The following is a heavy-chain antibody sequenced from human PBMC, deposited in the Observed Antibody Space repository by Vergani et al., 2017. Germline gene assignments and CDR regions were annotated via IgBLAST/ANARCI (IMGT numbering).Heavy chain of an antibody. CDR3: ARETRDTPSSRDY. D-gene: IGHD5-24*01. V-gene: IGHV3-33*01. CDR1: SFKLGDYG. J-gene: IGHJ4*02. CDR2: TLYEGNNN. Sequence: QVQLVESGGGVVQTVRSLRLSCTPSSFKLGDYGMHWVRQAPGRGLEWVSMTLYEGNNNYYADSVKGRFTISKDISKKTLYLQMNSLRGDDTAVYYCARETRDTPSSRDYWGQGTLVTVSS.